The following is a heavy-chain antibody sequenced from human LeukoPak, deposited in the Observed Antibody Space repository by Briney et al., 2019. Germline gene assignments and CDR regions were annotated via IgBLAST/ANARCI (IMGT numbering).Heavy chain of an antibody. Sequence: GGSLRLSCAASGFTFSSYVMSWVRQAPGKGLEWVSAISGSGGSTYYADSVKGRFTISRDNSKNTLYLQLNSLSAEDTAVYYCAKLLPSIPARPGLPRDGWGQGALVTVSS. J-gene: IGHJ4*02. CDR2: ISGSGGST. CDR3: AKLLPSIPARPGLPRDG. CDR1: GFTFSSYV. V-gene: IGHV3-23*01. D-gene: IGHD6-6*01.